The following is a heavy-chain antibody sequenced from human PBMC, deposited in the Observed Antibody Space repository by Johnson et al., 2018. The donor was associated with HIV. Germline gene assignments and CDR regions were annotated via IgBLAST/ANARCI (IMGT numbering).Heavy chain of an antibody. Sequence: QVQLVESGGGVVQPGGSLRLSCAASGFTFSSYGMHWVRQAPGKGLECVAVLSSDGSNEYYADSVKGRFTLSRDNPKTTLYLQMNSLRAEDTAVYYCAKSIVVVIAGNNDDAFDIWGQGTMVTVSS. CDR1: GFTFSSYG. CDR3: AKSIVVVIAGNNDDAFDI. CDR2: LSSDGSNE. J-gene: IGHJ3*02. V-gene: IGHV3-30*19. D-gene: IGHD2-21*01.